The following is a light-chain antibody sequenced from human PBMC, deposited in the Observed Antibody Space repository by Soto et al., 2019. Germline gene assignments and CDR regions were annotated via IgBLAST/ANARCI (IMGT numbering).Light chain of an antibody. J-gene: IGLJ1*01. CDR3: TSYTSSDTLV. CDR2: DVS. Sequence: QSVLTQPASVSGSPGQSITISCTGTSNDVGGYNYVSWYQQHPGKAPKVIIYDVSNRPSGVSNRFSGSKSGNTASLTISGLQAEDEADYYCTSYTSSDTLVFGTGTKVTVL. CDR1: SNDVGGYNY. V-gene: IGLV2-14*01.